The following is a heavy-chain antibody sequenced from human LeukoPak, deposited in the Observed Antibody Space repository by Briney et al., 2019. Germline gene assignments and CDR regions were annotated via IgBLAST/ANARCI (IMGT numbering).Heavy chain of an antibody. Sequence: SETLSLTCTLYGDSLNDSYWSWIRQPPGKGLEWIGEINDSGGTQYNPSLWSRLTISIDTSKNKFSLHLTSVTAVDTGVYFCARVSDIMISFGGVISYFDYWGQGALVTVST. CDR2: INDSGGT. J-gene: IGHJ4*02. CDR3: ARVSDIMISFGGVISYFDY. V-gene: IGHV4-34*01. D-gene: IGHD3-16*02. CDR1: GDSLNDSY.